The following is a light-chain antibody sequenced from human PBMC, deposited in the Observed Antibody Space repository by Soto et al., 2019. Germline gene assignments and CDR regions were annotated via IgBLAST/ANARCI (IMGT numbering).Light chain of an antibody. CDR1: QDIGPY. CDR2: SAS. J-gene: IGKJ4*01. CDR3: QQYDSGPLT. V-gene: IGKV1-27*01. Sequence: DIQMTQSPSSLSASVGDRVTITCRASQDIGPYVAWYQQKSGRVPELLIYSASTLQSGVPSRFSGSGSGADFSLTISGLQPEDAATYYCQQYDSGPLTFGGGTKVEI.